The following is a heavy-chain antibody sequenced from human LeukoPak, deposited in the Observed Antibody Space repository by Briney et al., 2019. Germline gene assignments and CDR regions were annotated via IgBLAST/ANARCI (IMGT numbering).Heavy chain of an antibody. CDR1: GFSFSYYG. CDR3: AKDLLFSAITIFGVVAY. CDR2: ISNDGSEK. V-gene: IGHV3-30*18. J-gene: IGHJ4*02. Sequence: GRSLRLSCAASGFSFSYYGTHWVRQAPGKGLEWVAVISNDGSEKYYVDSVKGRFTISRDNSKNTLYLQMNSLRAEDTAVYYCAKDLLFSAITIFGVVAYWGQGTLVTVSS. D-gene: IGHD3-3*01.